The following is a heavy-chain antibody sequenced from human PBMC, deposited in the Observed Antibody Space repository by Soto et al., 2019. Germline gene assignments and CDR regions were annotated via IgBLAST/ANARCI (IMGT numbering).Heavy chain of an antibody. Sequence: SETLSLTCTVSGGSISSGGYYWSWIRQHPGKGLEWIGYIYYSGSTYYNPSLKSRVTISVDTSKNQFSLKLSSVTAADTAVYYCARGYNRDDTAMVIPQFDYWGQGTLVTVSS. CDR3: ARGYNRDDTAMVIPQFDY. CDR2: IYYSGST. D-gene: IGHD5-18*01. J-gene: IGHJ4*02. CDR1: GGSISSGGYY. V-gene: IGHV4-31*03.